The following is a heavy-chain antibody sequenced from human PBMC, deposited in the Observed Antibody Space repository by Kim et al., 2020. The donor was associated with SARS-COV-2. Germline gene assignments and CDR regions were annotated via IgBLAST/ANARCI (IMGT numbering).Heavy chain of an antibody. CDR2: IYYSGST. CDR1: GGSISSSSYY. Sequence: SETLSLTCTVSGGSISSSSYYWGWIRQPPGKGLEWIGSIYYSGSTYYNPSLKSRVTISVDTSKNQFSLKLSSVTAADTAVYYCARPLSPYDSSGYYLDNWLDPWGQGTLVTVSS. CDR3: ARPLSPYDSSGYYLDNWLDP. J-gene: IGHJ5*02. V-gene: IGHV4-39*01. D-gene: IGHD3-22*01.